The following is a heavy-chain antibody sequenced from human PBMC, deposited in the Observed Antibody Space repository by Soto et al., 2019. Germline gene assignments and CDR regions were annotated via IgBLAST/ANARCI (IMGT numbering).Heavy chain of an antibody. V-gene: IGHV5-51*01. Sequence: GESLKISFKGSGYNFANYWIGWVRQMPGKGLEWMGMIFPGDSDTKSSPSLQGQITMSVDKSDSSAYLQWRSLKASDTAMYYCAAGYTTGLDAFDIWGQGTMVTVS. CDR1: GYNFANYW. CDR3: AAGYTTGLDAFDI. J-gene: IGHJ3*02. CDR2: IFPGDSDT. D-gene: IGHD6-13*01.